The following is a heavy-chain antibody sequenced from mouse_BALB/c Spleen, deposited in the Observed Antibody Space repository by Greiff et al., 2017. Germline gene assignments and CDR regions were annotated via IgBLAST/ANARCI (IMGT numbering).Heavy chain of an antibody. CDR2: INPSNGRT. Sequence: QPGAALVKSGASVKLSCKASGYTFTSYWMHWVKQRPGQGLEWIGEINPSNGRTNYNEKFKSKATLTVDKSSSTAYMQLSSLTSEDSAVYYCARRVQSYAMDYWGQGTSVTVSS. CDR3: ARRVQSYAMDY. J-gene: IGHJ4*01. D-gene: IGHD2-14*01. CDR1: GYTFTSYW. V-gene: IGHV1S81*02.